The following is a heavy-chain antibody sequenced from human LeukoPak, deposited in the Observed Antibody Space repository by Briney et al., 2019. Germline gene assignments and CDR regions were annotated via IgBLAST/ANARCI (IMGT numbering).Heavy chain of an antibody. V-gene: IGHV4-59*01. J-gene: IGHJ4*02. D-gene: IGHD4-23*01. CDR3: ARGGNALDY. CDR2: FYYTGST. Sequence: SETLSLTCTVSGGSISTYYWSWIRQPPGKWLDWIGSFYYTGSTNYNPSLRSRVTISLDTSKNQISLRLSSVTAADTAVYYCARGGNALDYWGQGTLVTVSS. CDR1: GGSISTYY.